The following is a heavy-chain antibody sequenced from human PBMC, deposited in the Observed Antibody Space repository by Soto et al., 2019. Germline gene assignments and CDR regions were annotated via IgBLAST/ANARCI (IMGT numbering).Heavy chain of an antibody. V-gene: IGHV3-30*18. D-gene: IGHD2-2*01. Sequence: GGSLRLSCAASGFTFSSYGMHWVRQAPGKGLEWVAVISYDGSNKYYADSVKGRFTISRDNSKNTLYLQMNSLRAEDTAVYYCAKDQYCSSTSCQYYFDYWGQGTLVTVSS. CDR2: ISYDGSNK. CDR3: AKDQYCSSTSCQYYFDY. J-gene: IGHJ4*02. CDR1: GFTFSSYG.